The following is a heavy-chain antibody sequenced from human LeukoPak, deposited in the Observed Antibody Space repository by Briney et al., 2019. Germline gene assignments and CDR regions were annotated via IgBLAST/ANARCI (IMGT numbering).Heavy chain of an antibody. CDR1: GSPAGGNY. V-gene: IGHV3-53*01. Sequence: GGSLSLSGPAPGSPAGGNYMSGVGRAPGRGLGWVSVIYSGGSTYYADSVKGRFTISRDNSKNTLYLQMNSLRAEDTAVYYCARGDFGPDAFDIWGQGTMVTVSS. D-gene: IGHD3-16*01. CDR2: IYSGGST. J-gene: IGHJ3*02. CDR3: ARGDFGPDAFDI.